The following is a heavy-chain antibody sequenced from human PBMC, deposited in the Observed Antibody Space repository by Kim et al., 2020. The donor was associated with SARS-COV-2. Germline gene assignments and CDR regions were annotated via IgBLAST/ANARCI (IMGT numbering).Heavy chain of an antibody. Sequence: SETLSLTCTVSGGSISSSSYYWGWIRQPPGKGLEWIGSIYYSGSTYYNPSLKSRVTISVDTSKNQFSLKLSSVTAADTAVDYCAREEMATNEYDYWGQGT. CDR1: GGSISSSSYY. D-gene: IGHD5-12*01. CDR2: IYYSGST. J-gene: IGHJ4*02. CDR3: AREEMATNEYDY. V-gene: IGHV4-39*02.